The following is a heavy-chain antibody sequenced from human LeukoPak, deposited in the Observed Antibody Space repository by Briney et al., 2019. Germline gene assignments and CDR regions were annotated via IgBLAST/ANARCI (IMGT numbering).Heavy chain of an antibody. V-gene: IGHV3-74*03. D-gene: IGHD5-18*01. Sequence: PGGSLRLSCVASGFTFKNNSKHWVRQAPGRGLMWVSRINTDGSRTTYADSVRGRFTISRDNAKSTLYLQMSSLKAEDTAVYYCARINGYSNQFDYWGQGTLVTVSS. CDR3: ARINGYSNQFDY. CDR2: INTDGSRT. CDR1: GFTFKNNS. J-gene: IGHJ4*02.